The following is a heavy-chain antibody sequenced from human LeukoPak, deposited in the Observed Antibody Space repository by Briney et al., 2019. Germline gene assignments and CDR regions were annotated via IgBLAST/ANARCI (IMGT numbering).Heavy chain of an antibody. J-gene: IGHJ2*01. CDR3: ARDGLWYFDL. V-gene: IGHV3-21*01. Sequence: PGGSLRLSCAASGFTFSTHSINWVRQAPGKGLEWVSSITSGGKYIYDADSVKGRFTISRDNAENSVYLQMNSLRAEDTADYYCARDGLWYFDLWGRGTLVTVSS. CDR1: GFTFSTHS. CDR2: ITSGGKYI.